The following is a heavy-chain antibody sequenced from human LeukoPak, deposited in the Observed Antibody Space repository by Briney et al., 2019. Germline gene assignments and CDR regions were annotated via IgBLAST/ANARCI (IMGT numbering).Heavy chain of an antibody. V-gene: IGHV3-48*01. CDR2: ISSSSSTI. J-gene: IGHJ4*02. CDR3: ARLHPKNSIGADYYVKSDY. Sequence: GGSLRLSCAASGFTFSSYSMNWVRQAPGKGLEWVSYISSSSSTIYYADSVKGRFTISRDNAKNSLYLQMNSLRAEDTAVYYCARLHPKNSIGADYYVKSDYWGQGTLVTVSS. CDR1: GFTFSSYS. D-gene: IGHD3-10*02.